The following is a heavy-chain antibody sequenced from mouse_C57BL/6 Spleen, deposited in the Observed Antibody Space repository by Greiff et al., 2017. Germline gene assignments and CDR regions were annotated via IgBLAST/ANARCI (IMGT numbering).Heavy chain of an antibody. Sequence: LVESGPELVKPGASVKISCKASGYSFTGYYMNWVKQSPEKSLEWIGEINPSTGGTTYNQKFKAKATLTVDKSSSTAYMQLKSLTSEDSAVYYCATFFDYWGQGTTLTVSS. V-gene: IGHV1-42*01. CDR3: ATFFDY. CDR2: INPSTGGT. J-gene: IGHJ2*01. CDR1: GYSFTGYY.